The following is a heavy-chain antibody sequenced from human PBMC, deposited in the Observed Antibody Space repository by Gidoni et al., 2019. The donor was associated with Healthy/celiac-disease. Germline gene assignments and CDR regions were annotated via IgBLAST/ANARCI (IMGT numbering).Heavy chain of an antibody. D-gene: IGHD1-1*01. CDR2: ISGSGGST. V-gene: IGHV3-23*01. Sequence: EVQLLESGGGLVQPGGSLRLSCAASGFTFSSYAMSWVRQAPGKGLEWVSAISGSGGSTYYADSVKGRFTISRDNSKNTLYLQMNSLRAEDTAVYYCAKGYGNAVFWYYYYGMDVWGQGTTVTVSS. J-gene: IGHJ6*02. CDR3: AKGYGNAVFWYYYYGMDV. CDR1: GFTFSSYA.